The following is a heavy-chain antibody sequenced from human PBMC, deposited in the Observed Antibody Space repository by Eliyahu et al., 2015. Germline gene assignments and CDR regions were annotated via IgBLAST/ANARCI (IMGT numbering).Heavy chain of an antibody. D-gene: IGHD6-25*01. CDR3: ARRGYSSARGAFDI. CDR1: XGSXXSSSYX. CDR2: IYYSGST. V-gene: IGHV4-39*01. J-gene: IGHJ3*02. Sequence: QLQLQESGPGLVKPSETLSXTCXVSXGSXXSSSYXWXWXRQPPGKGLEWIGSIYYSGSTYYNPSLKSRVTISVDTSKNQFSLKLSSVTAADTAVYYCARRGYSSARGAFDIWGQGTMVTVSS.